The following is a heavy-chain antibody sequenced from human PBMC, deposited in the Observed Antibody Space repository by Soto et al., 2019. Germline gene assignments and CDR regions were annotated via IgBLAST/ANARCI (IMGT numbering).Heavy chain of an antibody. V-gene: IGHV2-70*11. CDR2: IDWDDDK. J-gene: IGHJ4*02. Sequence: SGPTLVNPTQTLTLTCSFSGFSLSTSGMCVSWIRQPPGKALEWLARIDWDDDKYYSTSLRTRLTVSKDTSKNQVVLIMTNLDPVDTATYYCARCITGTTTFDYWGQGTLVTVSS. CDR3: ARCITGTTTFDY. CDR1: GFSLSTSGMC. D-gene: IGHD1-7*01.